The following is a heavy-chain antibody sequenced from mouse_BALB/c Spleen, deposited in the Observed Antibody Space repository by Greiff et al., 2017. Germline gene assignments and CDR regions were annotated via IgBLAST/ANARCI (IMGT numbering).Heavy chain of an antibody. V-gene: IGHV14-4*02. CDR1: GFNIKDYY. Sequence: VQLQQSGVELVRSGASVKLSCTASGFNIKDYYMHWVKQRPEQGLEWIGWIDPENGDTEYAPKFQGKATMTADTSSNTAYLQLSSLTSEDTAVYYCTPTAYYYAMDYWGQGTSVTVSS. CDR2: IDPENGDT. CDR3: TPTAYYYAMDY. J-gene: IGHJ4*01. D-gene: IGHD1-2*01.